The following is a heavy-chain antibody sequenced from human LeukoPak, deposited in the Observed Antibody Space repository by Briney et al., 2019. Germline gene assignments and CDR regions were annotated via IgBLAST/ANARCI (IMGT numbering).Heavy chain of an antibody. D-gene: IGHD6-19*01. V-gene: IGHV3-11*06. CDR2: ISSSSTYT. CDR1: GFSFSDYY. Sequence: GGSLRLSCAASGFSFSDYYMSWIRQAPGKGLEWVSYISSSSTYTNYADSVKGRFTISRGNAKNSLYLQMNSLRADDTAVYYCAREGKQWLVHWFDPWGQGTLVTVSS. J-gene: IGHJ5*02. CDR3: AREGKQWLVHWFDP.